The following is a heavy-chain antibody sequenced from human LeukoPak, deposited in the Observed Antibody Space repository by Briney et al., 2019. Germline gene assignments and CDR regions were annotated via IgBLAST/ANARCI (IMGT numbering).Heavy chain of an antibody. CDR2: INPSGGST. V-gene: IGHV1-46*01. Sequence: ASVKVSCKASGYTFTSYYMHWVRQAPGQGLEWMGIINPSGGSTSCAQKFQGRVTMTRDTSTSTVYMELSSLRSEDTAVYYCVRLFCSSTRCHNFWFDAWGQGNLVTVPS. J-gene: IGHJ5*02. D-gene: IGHD2-2*02. CDR1: GYTFTSYY. CDR3: VRLFCSSTRCHNFWFDA.